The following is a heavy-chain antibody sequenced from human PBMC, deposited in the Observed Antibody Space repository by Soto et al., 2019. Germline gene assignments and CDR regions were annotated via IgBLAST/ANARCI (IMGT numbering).Heavy chain of an antibody. CDR1: GGSISSSSYY. CDR2: IYYSGST. V-gene: IGHV4-39*01. CDR3: ARSTVTALYYFDY. D-gene: IGHD4-17*01. Sequence: QLQLQESGPGLVKPSETLSLTCTVSGGSISSSSYYWGWIRQPPGKGLEWIGSIYYSGSTYYNPSLKSRVTISVDTSKNQFSLKLSSVTAADTAVYYCARSTVTALYYFDYWGQGTLVTVSS. J-gene: IGHJ4*02.